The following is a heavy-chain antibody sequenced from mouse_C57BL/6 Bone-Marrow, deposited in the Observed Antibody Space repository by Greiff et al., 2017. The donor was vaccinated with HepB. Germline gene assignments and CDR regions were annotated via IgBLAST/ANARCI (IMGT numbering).Heavy chain of an antibody. Sequence: EGKGEEEEGGGGKKGREMKGAGREEGGNLREEERGGGGKGREKGLDGVANIKSGGSSTYYLDSLKSRFIISRDNAKNILYLQMSSLKSEDTATYYCARDRGYYGSSLYFDYWGQGTTLTVSS. CDR3: ARDRGYYGSSLYFDY. CDR1: GGNLREEE. J-gene: IGHJ2*01. D-gene: IGHD1-1*01. V-gene: IGHV5-16*01. CDR2: IKSGGSST.